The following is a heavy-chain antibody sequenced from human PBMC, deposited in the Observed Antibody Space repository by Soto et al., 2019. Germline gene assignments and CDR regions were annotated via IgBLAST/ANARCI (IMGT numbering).Heavy chain of an antibody. V-gene: IGHV3-48*01. CDR1: GLTFSSYS. J-gene: IGHJ6*02. CDR3: AFGEESRYYYYGMDV. CDR2: ISSSSSTI. Sequence: EVQLVESGGGLVQRGGSLRLSCAASGLTFSSYSMNWVRQAPGKGLAGVSYISSSSSTIYYADSVKGRVTISRDNAKNSLYLQMNSLRAEDTAVYYCAFGEESRYYYYGMDVWGPGTTVTVSS. D-gene: IGHD3-10*01.